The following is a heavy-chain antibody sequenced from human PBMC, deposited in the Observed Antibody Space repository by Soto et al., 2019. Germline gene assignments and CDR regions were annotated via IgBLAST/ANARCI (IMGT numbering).Heavy chain of an antibody. J-gene: IGHJ4*02. Sequence: QVQLQQWGAGLLKPSETLSLTCAVSGGSFNYYYWTWIRQSPGKGLEWIGEINHSGSTNYNPSLKDRVTMSVDTSTNQFSLKLTSVTAADTAVYYCARGGGSGWYCDYWGQGALVTVSS. D-gene: IGHD6-19*01. CDR3: ARGGGSGWYCDY. CDR2: INHSGST. V-gene: IGHV4-34*01. CDR1: GGSFNYYY.